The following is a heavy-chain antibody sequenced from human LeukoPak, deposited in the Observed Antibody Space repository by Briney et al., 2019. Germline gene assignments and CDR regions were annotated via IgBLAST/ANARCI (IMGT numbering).Heavy chain of an antibody. V-gene: IGHV4-4*02. CDR2: IYHSGST. Sequence: PSETLSLTCAVSGGSISSSNWWSWVRQPPGKGLEWIGEIYHSGSTNYNPSLKSRVTISVDTSKNQFSLKLSSVTAADTAVYYCARDRRETYYDILTGINWFDPWGQGTLVTVSS. J-gene: IGHJ5*02. CDR1: GGSISSSNW. D-gene: IGHD3-9*01. CDR3: ARDRRETYYDILTGINWFDP.